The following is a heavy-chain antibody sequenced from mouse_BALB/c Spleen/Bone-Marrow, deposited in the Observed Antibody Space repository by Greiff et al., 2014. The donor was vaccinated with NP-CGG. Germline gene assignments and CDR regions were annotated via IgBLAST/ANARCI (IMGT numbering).Heavy chain of an antibody. J-gene: IGHJ1*01. CDR3: ARGGYYGTSLYWYVDV. D-gene: IGHD1-1*01. CDR1: GYTFTSYV. CDR2: INPYNDGT. V-gene: IGHV1-14*01. Sequence: EVQLQQSGPELVKPGASVKMSCKASGYTFTSYVIHWVKQKPGQGLEWIGYINPYNDGTKYNEKFKGKATLTSDKSSSTAYMELSSLTSEDSAVYYCARGGYYGTSLYWYVDVWGAGTTVTVSS.